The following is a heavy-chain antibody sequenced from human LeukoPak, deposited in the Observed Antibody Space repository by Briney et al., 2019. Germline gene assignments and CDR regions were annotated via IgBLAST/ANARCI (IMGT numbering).Heavy chain of an antibody. CDR3: AKGLTSTTVITRSFFDY. CDR1: GFTFSSYA. J-gene: IGHJ4*02. V-gene: IGHV3-23*01. D-gene: IGHD4-23*01. CDR2: ISGSGVTT. Sequence: GGSLRLSCAASGFTFSSYAMSWVRQAPGKGLEWVSAISGSGVTTYYADSVKGRFTISRDNSWNTLYLQMNSLRAEDTAVYYCAKGLTSTTVITRSFFDYWGQETLVTVSS.